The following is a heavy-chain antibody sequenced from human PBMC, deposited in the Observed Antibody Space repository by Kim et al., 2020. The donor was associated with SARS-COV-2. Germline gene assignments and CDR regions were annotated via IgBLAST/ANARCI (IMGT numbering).Heavy chain of an antibody. CDR3: AKAGTTMLYYYYYGLDV. J-gene: IGHJ6*02. CDR2: ISGSGGTT. D-gene: IGHD1-7*01. CDR1: GFTFIDFA. V-gene: IGHV3-23*01. Sequence: GGSLRLSCAASGFTFIDFAISWVRQAPGKGLEWVSGISGSGGTTHYADSVKGRFTISRDNSKNTLYLQMNSLRAEDTAVYYCAKAGTTMLYYYYYGLDVWGQGTTVTVSS.